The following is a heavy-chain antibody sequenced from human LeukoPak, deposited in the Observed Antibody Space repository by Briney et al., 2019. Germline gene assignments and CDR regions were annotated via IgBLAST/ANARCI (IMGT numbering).Heavy chain of an antibody. V-gene: IGHV4-31*03. D-gene: IGHD3-3*01. J-gene: IGHJ4*02. CDR1: GGSTSSGGYY. CDR3: ARAPNDSPYYFDY. Sequence: TLSLTCTVSGGSTSSGGYYWSWIRQHPGKGLEWIGYIYYSGSTYYNPSLKSRVTISVDTSKNQFSLKLSSVTAADTAVYYCARAPNDSPYYFDYWGQGTLVTVSS. CDR2: IYYSGST.